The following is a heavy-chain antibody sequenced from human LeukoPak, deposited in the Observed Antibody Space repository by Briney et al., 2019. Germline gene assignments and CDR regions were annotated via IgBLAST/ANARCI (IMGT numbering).Heavy chain of an antibody. CDR1: GFTFSSYA. D-gene: IGHD6-6*01. CDR3: AEDGLLIAALFDY. V-gene: IGHV3-30-3*01. Sequence: GGSLRLSCAASGFTFSSYAMHWVRQAPGKGLEWVAVISYDGSNKYYADSVKGRFTISRDNSKNTLYLQMNSLRAEDTAVYYCAEDGLLIAALFDYWGQGTLVTVSS. CDR2: ISYDGSNK. J-gene: IGHJ4*02.